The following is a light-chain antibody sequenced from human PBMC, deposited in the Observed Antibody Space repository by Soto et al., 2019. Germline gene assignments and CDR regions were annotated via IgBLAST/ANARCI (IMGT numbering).Light chain of an antibody. CDR2: DVS. CDR1: QSPNNW. Sequence: DSQLTQYPSTLSASVGERVTITCRASQSPNNWMAWYQQNSGKAPKLLIYDVSTLASGVPSRFSGSVSGTECALTISSLQPDDSATYYCQQYYRYPVSFGQGTKVEVK. V-gene: IGKV1-5*01. J-gene: IGKJ2*03. CDR3: QQYYRYPVS.